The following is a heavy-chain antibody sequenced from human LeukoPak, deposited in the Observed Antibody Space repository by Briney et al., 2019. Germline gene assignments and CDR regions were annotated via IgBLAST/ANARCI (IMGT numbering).Heavy chain of an antibody. CDR2: IYYSGTT. J-gene: IGHJ5*02. Sequence: SETLSLTCTVSGGSISSGSYYWGWIRQPPGKGLEWIGTIYYSGTTYYNPSLKSRVTISIDTSKNQFSLKLNSVTAADTAVYYCARRGDPYYDFWSGYHWGQGTLVTVSS. D-gene: IGHD3-3*01. CDR3: ARRGDPYYDFWSGYH. V-gene: IGHV4-39*01. CDR1: GGSISSGSYY.